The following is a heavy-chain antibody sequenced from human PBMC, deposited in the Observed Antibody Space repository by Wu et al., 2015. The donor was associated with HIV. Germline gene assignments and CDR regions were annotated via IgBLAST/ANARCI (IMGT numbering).Heavy chain of an antibody. J-gene: IGHJ6*03. CDR1: GYTFTSYY. CDR3: ARDGXEMATTYYYYYYMDV. Sequence: QVQLVQSGAEVKKPGASVKVSCKASGYTFTSYYMHWVRQAPGQGLEWMGIINPSGGSTSYAQKFQGRVTMTRDTSTSTVYMELSSLRSEDTAVYYCARDGXEMATTYYYYYYMDVWGKGTTVTVSS. V-gene: IGHV1-46*03. CDR2: INPSGGST. D-gene: IGHD5-24*01.